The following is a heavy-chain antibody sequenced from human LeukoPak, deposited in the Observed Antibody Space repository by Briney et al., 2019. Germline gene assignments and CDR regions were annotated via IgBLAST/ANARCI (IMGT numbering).Heavy chain of an antibody. CDR3: ARDPVDIVATIGILYYFDY. V-gene: IGHV1-18*01. CDR1: GYTFTSYG. J-gene: IGHJ4*02. CDR2: ISAYNGNT. Sequence: ASVKVSCKASGYTFTSYGISWVRQAPGQGLEWMGWISAYNGNTNYAQKLQGRVTMTTDTSTSTAYMELRSLRSDDTAVYYCARDPVDIVATIGILYYFDYWGQGTLVAVSS. D-gene: IGHD5-12*01.